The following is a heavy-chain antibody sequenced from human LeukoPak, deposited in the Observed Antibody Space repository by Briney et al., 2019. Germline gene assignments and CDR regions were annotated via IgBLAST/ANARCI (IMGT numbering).Heavy chain of an antibody. J-gene: IGHJ4*02. D-gene: IGHD3-9*01. CDR3: ARGEYDILTGYYILDY. CDR2: IYYTGST. Sequence: SETLSLTCTVSGGSISSSSYYWGWIRQPPGKGLEWIGNIYYTGSTNYNPSLKSRVTISVDTSKNQFSLKLSSVTAADTAVYYCARGEYDILTGYYILDYWGQGTLVTVSS. V-gene: IGHV4-39*07. CDR1: GGSISSSSYY.